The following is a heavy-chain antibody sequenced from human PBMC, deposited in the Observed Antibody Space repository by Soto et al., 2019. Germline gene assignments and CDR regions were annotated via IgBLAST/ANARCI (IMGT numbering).Heavy chain of an antibody. Sequence: SLRLSCAASGFTFSSYSMNWVRQAPGKGLEWVSSISSSSSYIYYADSVKGRFTISRDNAKNSLYLQMNSLRAEDTAVYYCARDRVVGATNYYYGMDVWGQGTTVTVSS. CDR3: ARDRVVGATNYYYGMDV. V-gene: IGHV3-21*01. CDR2: ISSSSSYI. J-gene: IGHJ6*02. D-gene: IGHD1-26*01. CDR1: GFTFSSYS.